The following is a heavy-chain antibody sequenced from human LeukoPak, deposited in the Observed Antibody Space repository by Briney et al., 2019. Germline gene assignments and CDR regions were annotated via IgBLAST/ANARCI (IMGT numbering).Heavy chain of an antibody. CDR2: IYYSGST. D-gene: IGHD1-7*01. Sequence: SETLSLTCTVSGGSISSYYWSWIRQPPGKGLEWIGYIYYSGSTNHYPSLKSRVTISVDTSKNQFSLKLSSVTAADTAVYYCARSGTTSGAYYWGQGTLVTVSS. CDR1: GGSISSYY. V-gene: IGHV4-59*01. CDR3: ARSGTTSGAYY. J-gene: IGHJ4*02.